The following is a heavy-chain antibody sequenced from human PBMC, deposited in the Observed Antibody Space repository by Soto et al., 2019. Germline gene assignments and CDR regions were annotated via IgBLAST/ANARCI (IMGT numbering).Heavy chain of an antibody. CDR1: GFTFSTYA. CDR2: ISYDGSNR. V-gene: IGHV3-30*18. Sequence: GGSLRLSCAASGFTFSTYAMHWVRQAPGKGLEWVAVISYDGSNRYYADSVKGRFTISRDKSKNTLYLQMNSLSAEDTAVYYCAKGWKLATIRYYYMAVWGKGTTVTVSS. J-gene: IGHJ6*03. CDR3: AKGWKLATIRYYYMAV. D-gene: IGHD5-12*01.